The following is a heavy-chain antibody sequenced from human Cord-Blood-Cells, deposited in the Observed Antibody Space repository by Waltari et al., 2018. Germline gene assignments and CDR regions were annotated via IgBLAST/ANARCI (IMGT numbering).Heavy chain of an antibody. J-gene: IGHJ3*02. D-gene: IGHD7-27*01. V-gene: IGHV4-34*01. CDR3: ARGRAAMNWGSGENAFDI. CDR1: GGSFSGYY. Sequence: QVQLQQWGAGLLKPSETLSLTCAVYGGSFSGYYCSWIRQPPGKGLEWIGEINHSGSTNYNPSLKGRVTISVDTSKNQFSLKLSSVTAADTAVYYCARGRAAMNWGSGENAFDIWGQGTMVTDSS. CDR2: INHSGST.